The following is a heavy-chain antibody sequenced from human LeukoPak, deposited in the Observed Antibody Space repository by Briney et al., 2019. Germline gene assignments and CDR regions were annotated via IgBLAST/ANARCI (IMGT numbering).Heavy chain of an antibody. J-gene: IGHJ4*02. Sequence: SVKVSCKASGFTFTSSAMQWVRQARGQRLEWIGWIVVGSGNTNYAQKFQERVTITRDMSTSTAYMELSSLRSEDTAVYYCARDGYYGSGSRSFDYWGQGTLVTVSS. V-gene: IGHV1-58*02. CDR1: GFTFTSSA. CDR2: IVVGSGNT. CDR3: ARDGYYGSGSRSFDY. D-gene: IGHD3-10*01.